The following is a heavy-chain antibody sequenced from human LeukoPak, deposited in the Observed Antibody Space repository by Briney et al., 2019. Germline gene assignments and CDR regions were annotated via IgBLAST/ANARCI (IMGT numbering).Heavy chain of an antibody. CDR1: GFTFDNYA. J-gene: IGHJ6*02. V-gene: IGHV3-23*01. D-gene: IGHD3-3*01. Sequence: GGSLRLSCAASGFTFDNYAMTWVRQAPGKGLEWVSAISGSGGSTYYADSVKGRFTISRDNSKNTLYLQMNSLRAEDTAVYYCATADYDFWSGYGMDVWGQGTTVTVSS. CDR3: ATADYDFWSGYGMDV. CDR2: ISGSGGST.